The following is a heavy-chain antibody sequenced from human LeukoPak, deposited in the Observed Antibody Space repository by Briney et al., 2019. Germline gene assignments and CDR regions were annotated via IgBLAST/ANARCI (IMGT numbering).Heavy chain of an antibody. CDR2: FDPEDGET. J-gene: IGHJ4*02. CDR1: GGTFSSYA. V-gene: IGHV1-24*01. D-gene: IGHD6-19*01. CDR3: ATNLAVADPIDY. Sequence: ASVKVSCKASGGTFSSYAISWVRQAPGKGLEWMGGFDPEDGETIYAQKFQGRVTMTEDTSTDTAYMELSSLRSEDTAVYYCATNLAVADPIDYWGQGTLVTASS.